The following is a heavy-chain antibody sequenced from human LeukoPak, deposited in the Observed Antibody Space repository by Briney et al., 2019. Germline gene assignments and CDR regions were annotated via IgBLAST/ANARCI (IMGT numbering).Heavy chain of an antibody. CDR2: IISSSSTV. V-gene: IGHV3-48*01. CDR3: ARTRTLPIAGGFDT. J-gene: IGHJ5*02. CDR1: GFTFSNYS. D-gene: IGHD3-16*01. Sequence: GGSLRLSCAASGFTFSNYSMNWVRQAPGKGLELVSYIISSSSTVYYADSVNGRFTISRDNAKNYLYSQMNSFRAADTAADYCARTRTLPIAGGFDTWGQGSLVSVSS.